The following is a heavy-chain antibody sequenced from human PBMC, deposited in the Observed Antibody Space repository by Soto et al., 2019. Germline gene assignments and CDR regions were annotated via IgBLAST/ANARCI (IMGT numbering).Heavy chain of an antibody. CDR1: GFTFSSYS. CDR3: ARVGGPGSMTTVTKLGMDV. J-gene: IGHJ6*03. D-gene: IGHD4-17*01. V-gene: IGHV3-48*01. Sequence: HPGGSLRLSCAASGFTFSSYSMNWVRQAPGKGLEWVSYISSSSSTIYYADSVKGRFTISRDNAKNSLYLQMNSLRAEDTAVYYCARVGGPGSMTTVTKLGMDVWGKGTTVTVSS. CDR2: ISSSSSTI.